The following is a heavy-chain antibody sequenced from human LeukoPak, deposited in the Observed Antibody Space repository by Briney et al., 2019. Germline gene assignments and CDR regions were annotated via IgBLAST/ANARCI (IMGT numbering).Heavy chain of an antibody. CDR3: ARGSGGRTIWVVVPAAQSSHYYYYGMDV. J-gene: IGHJ6*02. CDR1: GFTFSSYA. V-gene: IGHV3-30-3*01. D-gene: IGHD2-2*01. CDR2: ISYDGSNK. Sequence: GGSLRLSCAASGFTFSSYAMHWVRQAPGKGLEWVSVISYDGSNKYYADSVKGRFTISRDNSKNTLYLQMNSLRAEDTAVYYCARGSGGRTIWVVVPAAQSSHYYYYGMDVWGQGTTVTVSS.